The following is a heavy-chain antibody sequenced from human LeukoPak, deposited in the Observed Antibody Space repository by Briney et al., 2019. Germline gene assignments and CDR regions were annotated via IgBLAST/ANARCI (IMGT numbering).Heavy chain of an antibody. CDR1: GFTFSSYA. D-gene: IGHD3-10*01. Sequence: GGSLRLSCAASGFTFSSYAMHWVRQAPGRGLEWVAVISYDGSNKYYADSVKGRFTISRDNSKNTLYLQMNSLRAEDTAVYYCARGVIQLWFGDSTPSYFDYWGQGTLVTVSS. CDR3: ARGVIQLWFGDSTPSYFDY. J-gene: IGHJ4*02. CDR2: ISYDGSNK. V-gene: IGHV3-30-3*01.